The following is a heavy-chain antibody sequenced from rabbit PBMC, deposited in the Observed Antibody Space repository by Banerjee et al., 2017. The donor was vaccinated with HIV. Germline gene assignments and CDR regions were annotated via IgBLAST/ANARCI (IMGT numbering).Heavy chain of an antibody. D-gene: IGHD6-1*01. Sequence: QEQLEESGGDLVKPEGSLTLTCTASGFSFRNSYWICWVRQAPGKGLEWIACIYAGYSGTTYYASWANGRFTVSKTSSTTVTLQMTSLTAADTATYFCARDVGYYTYDHAGGTYASGARLDLWGPGTLVTVS. CDR1: GFSFRNSYW. CDR3: ARDVGYYTYDHAGGTYASGARLDL. J-gene: IGHJ3*01. CDR2: IYAGYSGTT. V-gene: IGHV1S45*01.